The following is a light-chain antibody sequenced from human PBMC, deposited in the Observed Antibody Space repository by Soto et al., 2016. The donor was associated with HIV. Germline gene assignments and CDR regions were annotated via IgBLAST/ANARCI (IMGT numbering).Light chain of an antibody. Sequence: SYELTQPPSVSVSPGQTARITCSGDALPDQYAYWYQQKPGQAPVLVIYKDTERPSGIPEGFSGSSSGTTVTLTISGVQAEDEADYYCQSVDSSGTYVLFGGGTKLTCP. CDR3: QSVDSSGTYVL. V-gene: IGLV3-25*03. CDR1: ALPDQY. CDR2: KDT. J-gene: IGLJ2*01.